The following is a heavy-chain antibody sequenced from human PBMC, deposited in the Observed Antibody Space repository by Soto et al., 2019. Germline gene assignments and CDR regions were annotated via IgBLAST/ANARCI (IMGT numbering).Heavy chain of an antibody. V-gene: IGHV3-30*18. CDR3: AKDLGYDFWSGYYIRGIDY. CDR1: GFTFSSYG. Sequence: GGSLRLSCAASGFTFSSYGMHWVRQAPGKGLEWVAVISYDGSNKYYADSVKGRFTISRDNSKNTLYLQMNSLRAEDTAVYYCAKDLGYDFWSGYYIRGIDYWGQGTLVTVSS. J-gene: IGHJ4*02. D-gene: IGHD3-3*01. CDR2: ISYDGSNK.